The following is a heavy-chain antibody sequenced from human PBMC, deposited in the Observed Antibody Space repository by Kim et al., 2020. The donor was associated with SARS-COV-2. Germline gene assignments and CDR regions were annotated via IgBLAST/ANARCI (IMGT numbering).Heavy chain of an antibody. Sequence: ASVKVSCKASGYTFTSYGISWVRQAPGQGLEWMGWISAYNGNTNYAQKLQGRVTMTTDTSTSTAYMELRSLRSDDTAVYYCARGPLWDIVVVPAAETFDPWGQGTLVTVSS. V-gene: IGHV1-18*01. CDR3: ARGPLWDIVVVPAAETFDP. D-gene: IGHD2-2*01. J-gene: IGHJ5*02. CDR2: ISAYNGNT. CDR1: GYTFTSYG.